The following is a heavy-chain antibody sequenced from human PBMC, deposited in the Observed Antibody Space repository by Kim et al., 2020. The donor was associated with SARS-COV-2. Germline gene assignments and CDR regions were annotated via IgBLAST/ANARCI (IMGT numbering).Heavy chain of an antibody. CDR1: GYTFTSYD. CDR3: ARGSSTSDSSSLLLLYPDY. D-gene: IGHD2-2*01. J-gene: IGHJ4*02. Sequence: ASVKVSCKASGYTFTSYDINWVRQATGQGLEWMGWMNPNSGNTGYAQKFQGRVTMTRNTSISTAYMELSSLRSEDTAVYYCARGSSTSDSSSLLLLYPDYWGQGTLVTVSS. V-gene: IGHV1-8*01. CDR2: MNPNSGNT.